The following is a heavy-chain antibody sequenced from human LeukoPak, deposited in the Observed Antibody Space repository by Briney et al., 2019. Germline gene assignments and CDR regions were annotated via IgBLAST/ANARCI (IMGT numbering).Heavy chain of an antibody. J-gene: IGHJ2*01. CDR3: ARHLHCSSTSCYWYFDL. D-gene: IGHD2-2*01. V-gene: IGHV4-39*01. CDR1: GGSISGSSYY. Sequence: SETLSLTCTVSGGSISGSSYYWGWIRQPPGKGLEWIGSIYYSGSTYYNPSLKSRVTISVDTSKNQFSLKLSSVTAADTAVYYCARHLHCSSTSCYWYFDLWGQGTLVTVSS. CDR2: IYYSGST.